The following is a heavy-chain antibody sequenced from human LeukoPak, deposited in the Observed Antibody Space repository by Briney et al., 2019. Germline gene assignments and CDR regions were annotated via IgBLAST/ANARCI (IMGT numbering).Heavy chain of an antibody. Sequence: GGSLRLSCAASGFTFSSYAMSWVRQAPGKGLEWVSAISGSGGSTYYADSVKGRFTISRDNSKNTLYLQMNSLRAEDTAVYYCAKAAQPNRGYCSSTSCKYYYMDVWGKGTTVTVSS. J-gene: IGHJ6*03. V-gene: IGHV3-23*01. CDR3: AKAAQPNRGYCSSTSCKYYYMDV. CDR2: ISGSGGST. CDR1: GFTFSSYA. D-gene: IGHD2-2*01.